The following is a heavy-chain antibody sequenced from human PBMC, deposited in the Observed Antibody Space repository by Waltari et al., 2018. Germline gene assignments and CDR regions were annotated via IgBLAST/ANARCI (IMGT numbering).Heavy chain of an antibody. CDR1: GYTFTAYF. CDR2: INPSSGGT. V-gene: IGHV1-2*02. D-gene: IGHD6-6*01. J-gene: IGHJ6*03. CDR3: ARAAIEYSGTYYMDV. Sequence: QVQLVQSGAEVKKPGASVKVSCKASGYTFTAYFIHWVRQAPGQGLEWMGWINPSSGGTNYAQRVQGRVTMTSDTPISTAYMDLSRLRSDDTAVYYCARAAIEYSGTYYMDVWGKGTTVTVSS.